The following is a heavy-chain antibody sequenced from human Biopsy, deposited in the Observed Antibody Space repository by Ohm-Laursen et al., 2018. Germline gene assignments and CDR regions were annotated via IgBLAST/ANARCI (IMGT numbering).Heavy chain of an antibody. CDR1: GVTLSGYA. Sequence: SLRLSCAASGVTLSGYAMNWVRQAPGKGLEWVSSISASSSYIHYADSVKGRFTVSRDNAQKSLDLQLNSLRAEDTAVYYCVRGRSMDVWGQGTTVIVSS. CDR2: ISASSSYI. V-gene: IGHV3-21*01. CDR3: VRGRSMDV. J-gene: IGHJ6*02.